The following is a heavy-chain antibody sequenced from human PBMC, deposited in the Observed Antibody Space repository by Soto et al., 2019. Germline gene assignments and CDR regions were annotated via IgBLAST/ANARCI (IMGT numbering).Heavy chain of an antibody. D-gene: IGHD2-21*01. Sequence: QVQLVESGGGVVQPGRSLRLSCAASGLTFSTYAMHWVRQAPGKGLEWLAVISYHGSNEYYADSVKGRFTISIDNSKNTLYMQMNSLRVEDTAVYYCARDAYGMDVWGQGTTVTVSS. CDR2: ISYHGSNE. J-gene: IGHJ6*02. CDR1: GLTFSTYA. CDR3: ARDAYGMDV. V-gene: IGHV3-30-3*01.